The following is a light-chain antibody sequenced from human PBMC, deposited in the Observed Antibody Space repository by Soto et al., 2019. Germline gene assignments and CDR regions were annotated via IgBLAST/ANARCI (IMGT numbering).Light chain of an antibody. V-gene: IGKV1-17*01. Sequence: DIQMTQSPSSLSASVGDRVTITCRASQGIGNDLGWYQQKLGKAPKRLIYAASSLQIGVPSRFSGSGSGTEFTLTISTLQPEYFATYYCLQHNSFPLTFGGGTKVEIK. CDR1: QGIGND. CDR2: AAS. J-gene: IGKJ4*01. CDR3: LQHNSFPLT.